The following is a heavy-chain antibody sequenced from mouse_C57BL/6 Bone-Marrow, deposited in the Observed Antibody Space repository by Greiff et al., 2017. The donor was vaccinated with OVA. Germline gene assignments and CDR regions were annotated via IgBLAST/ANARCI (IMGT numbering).Heavy chain of an antibody. CDR1: GFNIKDDY. V-gene: IGHV14-4*01. CDR3: TMRWLMDFDY. Sequence: VQLKQSGAELVRPGASVKLSCTASGFNIKDDYMHWVKQRPEQGLEWIGWIDPENGDTEYASKFKGKATITADTSSNTAYLQLSSLTSEDTAVYYFTMRWLMDFDYWGQGTTLTVSS. D-gene: IGHD2-3*01. J-gene: IGHJ2*01. CDR2: IDPENGDT.